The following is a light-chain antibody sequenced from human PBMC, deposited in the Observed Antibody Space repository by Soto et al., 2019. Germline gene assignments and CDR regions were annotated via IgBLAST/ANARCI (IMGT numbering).Light chain of an antibody. CDR3: QQRSNF. J-gene: IGKJ3*01. CDR2: DAS. Sequence: EIVLTQSPATLSLSPGERATLSCRASQSVSSYLAWYQQKPGQAPRLLIYDASNRATGILARFSGSGSGTDFTLTISSLEPEDFAVYYCQQRSNFFGPGTKVDIK. CDR1: QSVSSY. V-gene: IGKV3-11*01.